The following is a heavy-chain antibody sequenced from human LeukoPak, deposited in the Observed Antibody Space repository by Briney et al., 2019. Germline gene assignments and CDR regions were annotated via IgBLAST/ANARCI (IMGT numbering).Heavy chain of an antibody. CDR1: GITLSNYG. D-gene: IGHD3-22*01. V-gene: IGHV3-23*01. CDR2: ISDTGGGT. CDR3: AKRGVVIRVILVGFHKEAYYFDS. J-gene: IGHJ4*02. Sequence: GGSLRLSCAVSGITLSNYGMTWVRQAPGKGLEWVAGISDTGGGTNYADSVKGRFTISRDNPKNTLYLQMNSLRAEDTAVYFCAKRGVVIRVILVGFHKEAYYFDSWGQGALVTVSS.